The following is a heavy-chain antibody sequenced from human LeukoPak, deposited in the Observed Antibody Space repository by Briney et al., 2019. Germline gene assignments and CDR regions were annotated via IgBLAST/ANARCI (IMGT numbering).Heavy chain of an antibody. CDR1: GGSFSGYY. CDR2: INHSGST. D-gene: IGHD2-2*01. V-gene: IGHV4-34*01. Sequence: SGTLSLTCAVYGGSFSGYYWSWIRQPPGKGLEWIGEINHSGSTNYNPSLKSRVTISVDTSKNQFSLKLSSVTAADTAVYYCARVIVVVPAATQYYYYYMDVWGKGTTVTVSS. CDR3: ARVIVVVPAATQYYYYYMDV. J-gene: IGHJ6*03.